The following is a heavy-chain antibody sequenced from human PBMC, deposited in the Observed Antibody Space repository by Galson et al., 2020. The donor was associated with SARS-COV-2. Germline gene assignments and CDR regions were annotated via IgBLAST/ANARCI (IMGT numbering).Heavy chain of an antibody. CDR3: ARGRNRYSLVDY. CDR2: ISYDGSDK. CDR1: GFTFSNYA. D-gene: IGHD5-18*01. V-gene: IGHV3-30*04. Sequence: GGSLRLYCAASGFTFSNYAMHWVRQAPGKGLEWVALISYDGSDKYYADSVKGRFTISRDNSKNTLYLQMNSLRVEDTAVYYCARGRNRYSLVDYWGQGTLVTVSS. J-gene: IGHJ4*02.